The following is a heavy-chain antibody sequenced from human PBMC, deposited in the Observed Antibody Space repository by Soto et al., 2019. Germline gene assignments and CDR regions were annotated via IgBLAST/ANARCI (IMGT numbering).Heavy chain of an antibody. CDR2: IIPIFGTA. J-gene: IGHJ5*02. CDR1: GGTFSSYA. Sequence: QVQLVQSGAEVKKPGSSVKVACKASGGTFSSYAISWGRQAPGQGLEWMGGIIPIFGTANYAQKFQGRVTITADESTSTAYMELSSLRSEDTAVYYCARMSTLGLNWFDPWGQGTLVTVSS. D-gene: IGHD7-27*01. V-gene: IGHV1-69*12. CDR3: ARMSTLGLNWFDP.